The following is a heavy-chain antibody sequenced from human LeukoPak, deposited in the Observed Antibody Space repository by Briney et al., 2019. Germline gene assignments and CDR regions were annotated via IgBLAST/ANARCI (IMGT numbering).Heavy chain of an antibody. J-gene: IGHJ6*03. CDR2: ISAYNGNT. D-gene: IGHD3-3*01. CDR3: ARDYPPYYDFWSGYSIPGYYYYYMDV. CDR1: GYTFTSYG. V-gene: IGHV1-18*01. Sequence: ASVKVSCKASGYTFTSYGISWVRQAPGQGLEWMGWISAYNGNTNYAQKLQGRVTMTTDTSTSTAYMELRSLRSDDTAVYYCARDYPPYYDFWSGYSIPGYYYYYMDVWGKGTTVTVSS.